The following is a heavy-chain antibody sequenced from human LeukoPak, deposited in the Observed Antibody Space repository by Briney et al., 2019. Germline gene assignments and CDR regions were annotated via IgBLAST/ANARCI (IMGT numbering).Heavy chain of an antibody. CDR1: GRSFSGYY. CDR2: INHSGST. D-gene: IGHD3-16*01. CDR3: ASGDQGGNFDY. V-gene: IGHV4-34*01. Sequence: PSETLSLTCAVYGRSFSGYYWSWIRQPPGKGLEWIGEINHSGSTSYNPSLKSRVTISVDTSKNQFSLKLSSVTAADTAVYYCASGDQGGNFDYWGQGTLVTVSS. J-gene: IGHJ4*02.